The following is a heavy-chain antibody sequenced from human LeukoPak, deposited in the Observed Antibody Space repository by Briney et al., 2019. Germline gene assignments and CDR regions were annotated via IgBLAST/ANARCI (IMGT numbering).Heavy chain of an antibody. CDR2: ISYDGSNK. J-gene: IGHJ6*02. D-gene: IGHD5-18*01. Sequence: GGSLRLSCAASGFTFSSYAMHWVRQAPGKGLEWVAVISYDGSNKYYADSVKGRFTISRDISKNMLYLQTNSLRAEDTAVYYCARRPSVGYSYGPNYYYGMDVWGQGTTVTVSS. CDR3: ARRPSVGYSYGPNYYYGMDV. CDR1: GFTFSSYA. V-gene: IGHV3-30*04.